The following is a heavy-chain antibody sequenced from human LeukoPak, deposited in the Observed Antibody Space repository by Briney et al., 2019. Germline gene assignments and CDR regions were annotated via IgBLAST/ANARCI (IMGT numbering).Heavy chain of an antibody. CDR1: GVTFSGYT. CDR3: AKVIDTVTTFDY. V-gene: IGHV3-23*01. J-gene: IGHJ4*02. D-gene: IGHD4-17*01. CDR2: ISGSGGST. Sequence: GGSLRLSCAASGVTFSGYTMTWVRQAPGKGLEWVSAISGSGGSTYYGDFAKGRFTISRDNSKNTLYLQMNSLRAEDTAVYYCAKVIDTVTTFDYWGQGTLVTVSS.